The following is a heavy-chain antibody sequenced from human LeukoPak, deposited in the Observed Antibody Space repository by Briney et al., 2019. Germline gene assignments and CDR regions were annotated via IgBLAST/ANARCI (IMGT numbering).Heavy chain of an antibody. V-gene: IGHV3-48*02. D-gene: IGHD2-8*01. Sequence: GGSLRLSCAASGFTLSSYGMSWVRQAPGKGLEWVSYISSSSSTIYYADSVKGRFTISRDNAKNSLYLQMNSLRDEDTAVYYCARDLGKWGSLYYYYGMDVWGQGTTVTVSS. J-gene: IGHJ6*02. CDR2: ISSSSSTI. CDR1: GFTLSSYG. CDR3: ARDLGKWGSLYYYYGMDV.